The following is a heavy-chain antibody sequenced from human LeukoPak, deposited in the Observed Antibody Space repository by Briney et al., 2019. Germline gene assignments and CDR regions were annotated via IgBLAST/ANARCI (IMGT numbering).Heavy chain of an antibody. CDR3: ARHRGYVGAFDV. D-gene: IGHD3-22*01. J-gene: IGHJ3*01. V-gene: IGHV4-59*08. CDR2: IYYSGST. CDR1: GGSISGYY. Sequence: PSETLSPTCTVSGGSISGYYWSWIRQPPGKGLEWIGFIYYSGSTSYNPSLKSRVTISVDTSKNQFSLNLSSVTASETAVYYCARHRGYVGAFDVWGRGTMVTVSS.